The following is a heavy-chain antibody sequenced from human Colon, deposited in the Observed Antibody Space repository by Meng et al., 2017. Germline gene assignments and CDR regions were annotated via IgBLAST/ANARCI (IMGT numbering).Heavy chain of an antibody. CDR1: GFTFSSYA. CDR3: ARTLGAAAGTRYFDY. D-gene: IGHD6-13*01. J-gene: IGHJ4*02. V-gene: IGHV3-30*04. CDR2: ISYDGSNK. Sequence: GESLKISCAASGFTFSSYAMHWVRQAPGKGLEWVAVISYDGSNKYYADSVKGRFTISRGNSKNTLYLQMNSLRAEDTAVYYCARTLGAAAGTRYFDYWGQGTLVTVSS.